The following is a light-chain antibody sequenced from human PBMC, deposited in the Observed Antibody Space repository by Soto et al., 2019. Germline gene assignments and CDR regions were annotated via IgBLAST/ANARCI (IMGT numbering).Light chain of an antibody. J-gene: IGLJ1*01. Sequence: QSALTQPASVSGSHGQSITISCTGTSGEIGGYNYVSWYQQYSGKAPKLIIFEVTNRPSGVSDRFSGSKSGDTASLTISGLQAEDEADYYCSSYTTSSTLYVFGPGTKFTVL. CDR2: EVT. CDR3: SSYTTSSTLYV. CDR1: SGEIGGYNY. V-gene: IGLV2-14*01.